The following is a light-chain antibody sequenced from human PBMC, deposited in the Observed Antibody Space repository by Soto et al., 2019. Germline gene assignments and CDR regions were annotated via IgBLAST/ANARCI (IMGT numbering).Light chain of an antibody. CDR1: QSVSNY. J-gene: IGKJ1*01. CDR3: QQYGGSPQT. Sequence: EIVLTQSPGTLSLSPGERATLSCRASQSVSNYLAWYQQKPGQAPRLLIYGASRRATVIPDRFSGSGPGTDFTLTISRLEPEDFAVYYCQQYGGSPQTFGQGTKVDIK. V-gene: IGKV3-20*01. CDR2: GAS.